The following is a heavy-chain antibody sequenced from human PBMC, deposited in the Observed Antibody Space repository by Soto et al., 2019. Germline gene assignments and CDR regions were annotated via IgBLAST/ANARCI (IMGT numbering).Heavy chain of an antibody. J-gene: IGHJ4*02. V-gene: IGHV2-5*02. CDR3: PHRVLGYCSSTRCYDGSYYFAY. CDR1: GFSLSTSGVG. D-gene: IGHD2-2*01. CDR2: IYWDDDK. Sequence: QITLKESGPTLVNPTQTLTLTCTFSGFSLSTSGVGVGWIRQPPGKALEWHALIYWDDDKRYSPSLKSRLTMPKDCSQNKVVLTMTNLHPVGTAEYCCPHRVLGYCSSTRCYDGSYYFAYWGQGTLVTVSS.